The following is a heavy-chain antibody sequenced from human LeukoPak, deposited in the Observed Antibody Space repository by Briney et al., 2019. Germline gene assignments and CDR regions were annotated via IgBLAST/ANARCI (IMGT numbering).Heavy chain of an antibody. J-gene: IGHJ4*02. Sequence: SETLSLTCAVSGGSISSSNWWSWVRQPPGKGLEWIGSIYYSGSTYYNPSLKSRTTVSVDTSKNQFSLKLSSVTAADTAVYYCVRGSTLRHYQYWGQGTLVTVSS. D-gene: IGHD3-16*01. V-gene: IGHV4-39*01. CDR2: IYYSGST. CDR1: GGSISSSNW. CDR3: VRGSTLRHYQY.